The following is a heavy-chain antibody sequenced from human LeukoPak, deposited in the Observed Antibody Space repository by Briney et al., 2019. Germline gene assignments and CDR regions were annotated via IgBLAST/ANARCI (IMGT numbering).Heavy chain of an antibody. CDR1: GFTFDDYA. D-gene: IGHD3-22*01. CDR2: ISWNGGRI. Sequence: GGSLRLSCAASGFTFDDYAMHWVRQTPGMGLEWVSGISWNGGRIGYADSVKGRFTISRDNAKNSLYLQMNSLRAEDTALYYCAKDSSSSGYYDYFDYWGQGALVTVSS. V-gene: IGHV3-9*01. CDR3: AKDSSSSGYYDYFDY. J-gene: IGHJ4*02.